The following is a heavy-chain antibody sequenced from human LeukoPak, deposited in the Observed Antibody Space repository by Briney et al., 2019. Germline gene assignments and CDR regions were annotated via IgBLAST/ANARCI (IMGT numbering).Heavy chain of an antibody. V-gene: IGHV3-30*04. J-gene: IGHJ4*02. Sequence: GGSLRLSCAASGFTFNSYAMHWVGQAPGKGLEWVAVISYDGSNKYYTDSVKGRFTISRDNAKNSLYLQMNSLRAEDTAVYYCARDPTYYYDSSGYYKFEGGDFDYWGQGTLVTVSS. CDR1: GFTFNSYA. D-gene: IGHD3-22*01. CDR2: ISYDGSNK. CDR3: ARDPTYYYDSSGYYKFEGGDFDY.